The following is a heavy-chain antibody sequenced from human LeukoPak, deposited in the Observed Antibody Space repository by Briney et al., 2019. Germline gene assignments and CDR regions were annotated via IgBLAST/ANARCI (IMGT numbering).Heavy chain of an antibody. V-gene: IGHV4-59*01. D-gene: IGHD3-10*01. CDR1: GGSISSYY. CDR2: IYYSGST. J-gene: IGHJ4*02. CDR3: ARSYYGTYDY. Sequence: PSETLSLTCTVSGGSISSYYWSWIRQPPGKGLEWIGYIYYSGSTNYSPSLKSRVTISVDTSKNQFSLKLSSVTAADTAVYYCARSYYGTYDYWGQGTLVTVSS.